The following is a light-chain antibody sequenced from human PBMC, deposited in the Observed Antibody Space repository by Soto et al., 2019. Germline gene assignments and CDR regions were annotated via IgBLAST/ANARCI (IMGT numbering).Light chain of an antibody. J-gene: IGKJ1*01. V-gene: IGKV1-5*01. CDR1: QSISSW. CDR2: DAS. CDR3: QQYDTYWT. Sequence: DIQVTQSPSTLSASVGDRVTITCRASQSISSWLAWYQQKPGKAPKLLIYDASSLESGVPSRFSGSGPGTEFTLTISSLQPDDFATYYCQQYDTYWTFGQGTKVDI.